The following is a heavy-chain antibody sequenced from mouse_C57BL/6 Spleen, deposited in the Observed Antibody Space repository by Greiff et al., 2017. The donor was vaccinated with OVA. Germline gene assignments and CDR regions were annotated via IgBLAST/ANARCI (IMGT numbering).Heavy chain of an antibody. J-gene: IGHJ2*01. CDR2: INPNNGGT. V-gene: IGHV1-26*01. Sequence: VQLQQSGPELVKPGASVKISCKASGYTFTDYYMNWVKQSHGKSLEWIGDINPNNGGTSYNQKFKGKATLTVDKSSSTAYMELRSLTAEDSAVYYCARRDYWGQGTTLTVSS. CDR1: GYTFTDYY. CDR3: ARRDY.